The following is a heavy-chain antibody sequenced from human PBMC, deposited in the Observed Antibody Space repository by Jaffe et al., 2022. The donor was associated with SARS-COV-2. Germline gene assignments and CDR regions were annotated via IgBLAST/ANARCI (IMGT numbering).Heavy chain of an antibody. V-gene: IGHV3-74*01. CDR2: IKTEGSST. Sequence: EVQLVESGGGLVQPGGSLRLSCAASGFTFSSYWMYWVRQAPGKGLVWVSRIKTEGSSTSYADSVKGRFTISRDNAKNTLYLQMNSLRAEDTAVYYCAGSVAVGGNAFDIWGQGTMVTVSS. CDR1: GFTFSSYW. J-gene: IGHJ3*02. D-gene: IGHD6-19*01. CDR3: AGSVAVGGNAFDI.